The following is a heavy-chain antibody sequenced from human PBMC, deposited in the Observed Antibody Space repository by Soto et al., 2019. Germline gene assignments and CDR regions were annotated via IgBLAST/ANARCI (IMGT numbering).Heavy chain of an antibody. D-gene: IGHD3-3*01. Sequence: PGESLKISCKGSGYSFTSYWIGWVRQMPGKSLKWMGIIYPGDSDTRYSPSFQGQVTISADKSISTAYLQWSSLKASDTAMYYCARHGSNFCSGYPYYHYYMDFPGRGTTVTVSS. V-gene: IGHV5-51*01. CDR3: ARHGSNFCSGYPYYHYYMDF. CDR2: IYPGDSDT. J-gene: IGHJ6*03. CDR1: GYSFTSYW.